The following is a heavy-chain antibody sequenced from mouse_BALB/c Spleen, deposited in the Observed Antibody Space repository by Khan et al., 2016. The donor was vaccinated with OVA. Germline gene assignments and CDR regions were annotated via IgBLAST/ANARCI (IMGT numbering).Heavy chain of an antibody. V-gene: IGHV9-3-1*01. CDR3: SGPPYLSDTLAY. D-gene: IGHD2-10*01. Sequence: QIQLVQSGPELKKPGETVKISCKASGYSFRNFGMNWVKEAPGKGLEWMGWINTYTGEPKYADDFKGRFAISLETSASTAYLQISNLTYEYTATYVCSGPPYLSDTLAYWGQGTTVTVSS. J-gene: IGHJ4*01. CDR2: INTYTGEP. CDR1: GYSFRNFG.